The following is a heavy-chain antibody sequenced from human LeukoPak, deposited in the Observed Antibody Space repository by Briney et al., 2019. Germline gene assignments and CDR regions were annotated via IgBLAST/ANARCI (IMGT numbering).Heavy chain of an antibody. J-gene: IGHJ4*02. CDR1: GGSISSSSYY. Sequence: SETLSLTCTVSGGSISSSSYYWGWIRQPPGKGLEWIGSIYYSGSTYYNPSLKSRVTISVDTSKNQFSLKLSSVTAADTAVYYCARGVGYGGNLYDYWGQGTLVTVSS. V-gene: IGHV4-39*07. D-gene: IGHD4-23*01. CDR3: ARGVGYGGNLYDY. CDR2: IYYSGST.